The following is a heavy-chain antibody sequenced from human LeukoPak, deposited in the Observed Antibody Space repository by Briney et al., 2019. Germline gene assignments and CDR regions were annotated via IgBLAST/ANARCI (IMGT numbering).Heavy chain of an antibody. J-gene: IGHJ4*02. V-gene: IGHV1-2*02. CDR3: ARSTATQYDFWSGYSYSDY. D-gene: IGHD3-3*01. CDR2: INPNSGGT. Sequence: ASVKVSCKASGYTFTGYYMHWVRQAPGQGLEWMGWINPNSGGTNYAQKFQGRVTMTRDTSISTAYMELSRLRSDDTAVYYCARSTATQYDFWSGYSYSDYWGQGTLVTVSS. CDR1: GYTFTGYY.